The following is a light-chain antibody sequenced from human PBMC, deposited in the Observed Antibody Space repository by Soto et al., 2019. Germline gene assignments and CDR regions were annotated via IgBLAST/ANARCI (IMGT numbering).Light chain of an antibody. CDR1: QSVNNN. J-gene: IGKJ4*01. V-gene: IGKV3-15*01. CDR3: QRYNNWPLT. Sequence: EIVMTQSPATLSVSPGERATLSCRASQSVNNNLAWYQQKPGQAPRLLVYGASTRATGIPARFSGSGSGTEFTLTISSLQSEDFAVYYCQRYNNWPLTFGGGTEVEIK. CDR2: GAS.